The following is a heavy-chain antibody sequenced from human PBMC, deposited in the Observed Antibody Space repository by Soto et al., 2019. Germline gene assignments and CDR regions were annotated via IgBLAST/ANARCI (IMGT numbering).Heavy chain of an antibody. D-gene: IGHD2-15*01. CDR3: ARGLGYCSGGSCSLEYFQH. V-gene: IGHV1-69*12. CDR1: GGTFSSYA. CDR2: IIPIFGTA. Sequence: QVQLVQSGAEVKKPGSSVKVSCKASGGTFSSYAISWVRQAPGQGLGWMGGIIPIFGTANYAQKFQGRVTITADESTSTAYMELSSLRSEDTAVYYCARGLGYCSGGSCSLEYFQHWGQGTLVTVSS. J-gene: IGHJ1*01.